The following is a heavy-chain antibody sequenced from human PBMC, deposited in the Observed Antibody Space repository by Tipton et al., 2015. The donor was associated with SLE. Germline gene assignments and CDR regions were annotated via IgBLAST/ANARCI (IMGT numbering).Heavy chain of an antibody. CDR2: ISTYKGYT. V-gene: IGHV1-18*01. Sequence: QLVQSGAEVKKPGASVKVSCKASGYTFTSYGISWVRQAPGQGLEWMGWISTYKGYTNYAQNLQGRVTMTTDPSTTTAYMELRGLRSDDTAVYYCARLSWAHYYFDYWGQGALVTVSS. D-gene: IGHD7-27*01. CDR3: ARLSWAHYYFDY. J-gene: IGHJ4*02. CDR1: GYTFTSYG.